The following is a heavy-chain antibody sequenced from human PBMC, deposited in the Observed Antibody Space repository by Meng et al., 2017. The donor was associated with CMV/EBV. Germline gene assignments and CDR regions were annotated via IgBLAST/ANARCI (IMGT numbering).Heavy chain of an antibody. V-gene: IGHV3-7*01. CDR1: GFSFSRYW. J-gene: IGHJ6*02. Sequence: GESLKISCAASGFSFSRYWMTWVRQAPGKGLEWVANIRQDGSEAYYVDSVKGRFTIFRDNTKNSLYLQMNSLRAEDTAVYYCARDLATVTTEWVWAYYYGMDVWGQGTTVTVSS. CDR2: IRQDGSEA. D-gene: IGHD4-11*01. CDR3: ARDLATVTTEWVWAYYYGMDV.